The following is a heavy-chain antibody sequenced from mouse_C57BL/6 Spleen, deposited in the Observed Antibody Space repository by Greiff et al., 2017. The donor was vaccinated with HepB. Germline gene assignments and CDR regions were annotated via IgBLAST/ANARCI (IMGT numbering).Heavy chain of an antibody. Sequence: QVQLQQPGAELVRPGSSVKLSCKASGYTFTSYWMDWVKQRPGQGLEWIGNIYPSDSETHYNQKFKDKATLTVDKSSSTTYMQLSSLTSEDSAVYYCARTGQLLYFDYWGQGTTLTVSS. CDR1: GYTFTSYW. V-gene: IGHV1-61*01. CDR2: IYPSDSET. J-gene: IGHJ2*01. D-gene: IGHD6-1*01. CDR3: ARTGQLLYFDY.